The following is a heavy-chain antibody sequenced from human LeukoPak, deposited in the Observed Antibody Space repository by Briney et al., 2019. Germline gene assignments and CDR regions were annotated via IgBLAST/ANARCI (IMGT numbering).Heavy chain of an antibody. D-gene: IGHD6-13*01. CDR3: ARAAYSSTWYSRYFDL. J-gene: IGHJ2*01. CDR1: GFTFRSYD. V-gene: IGHV3-13*01. CDR2: IGTAGEI. Sequence: GGSLRLSCAASGFTFRSYDMQWARQATGKGLEWVSGIGTAGEIYYPGSGKGRFTIPRENAKNTLYLQMNSLRAGDTAVYYCARAAYSSTWYSRYFDLWGRGTLVTVSS.